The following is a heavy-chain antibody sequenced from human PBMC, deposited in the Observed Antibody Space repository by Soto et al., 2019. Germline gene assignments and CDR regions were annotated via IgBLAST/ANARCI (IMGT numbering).Heavy chain of an antibody. J-gene: IGHJ4*02. CDR3: ASGGHTVTPKD. Sequence: KPSETLSLTCAVYGESFSGYYWSWIRQPPGKGLEWIGEINHSGSTNYNPSLKSRVTISVDTSKNQFSLKLSSVTAADTAVYYCASGGHTVTPKDWGQGTLVTVSS. CDR2: INHSGST. CDR1: GESFSGYY. D-gene: IGHD4-4*01. V-gene: IGHV4-34*01.